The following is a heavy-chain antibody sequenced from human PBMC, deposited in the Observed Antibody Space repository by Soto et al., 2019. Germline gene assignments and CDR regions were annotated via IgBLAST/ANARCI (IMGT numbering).Heavy chain of an antibody. CDR3: AGVPRYDTWYFDY. J-gene: IGHJ4*02. D-gene: IGHD3-22*01. V-gene: IGHV3-33*01. CDR1: GFSVSTHV. CDR2: LWYDGSRE. Sequence: QVQLVESGGGVVQPGRSLRLSCTASGFSVSTHVIHWVRQAPGKGLEWVAVLWYDGSREYYAESVKGRFTISRDNSKNTMYLQLSSRRAGDRAVFYCAGVPRYDTWYFDYWGQGTLATVSS.